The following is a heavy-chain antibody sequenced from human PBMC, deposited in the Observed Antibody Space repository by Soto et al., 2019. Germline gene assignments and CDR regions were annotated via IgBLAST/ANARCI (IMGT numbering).Heavy chain of an antibody. Sequence: SVKVSCKASGGTFSSYAISWVRQAPGQGLEWMGGIIPIFGTANYAQKFQGRVTITADESTSTAYMELSSLRSEDTAVYYCARDGVPRADTAMATAYFDYWGQGTLVTVSS. CDR1: GGTFSSYA. CDR2: IIPIFGTA. CDR3: ARDGVPRADTAMATAYFDY. V-gene: IGHV1-69*13. J-gene: IGHJ4*02. D-gene: IGHD5-18*01.